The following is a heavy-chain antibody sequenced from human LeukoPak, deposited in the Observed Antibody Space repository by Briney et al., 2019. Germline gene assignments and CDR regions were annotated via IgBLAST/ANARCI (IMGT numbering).Heavy chain of an antibody. CDR2: IYCDDSDA. CDR1: GYRFNIYW. V-gene: IGHV5-51*01. CDR3: ARSPNYDSLFDN. D-gene: IGHD3-22*01. J-gene: IGHJ4*02. Sequence: GASLKISCKGSGYRFNIYWIAWVRQMPGKGLEWMGIIYCDDSDARYSPSFQGQVTISVDKSISTACLQWSSLEDSDTGMYYCARSPNYDSLFDNWGQGTLVTVSS.